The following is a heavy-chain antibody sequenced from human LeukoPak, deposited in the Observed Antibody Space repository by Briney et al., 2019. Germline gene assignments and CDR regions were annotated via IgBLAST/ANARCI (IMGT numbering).Heavy chain of an antibody. CDR1: GYTFTSYA. D-gene: IGHD3-16*01. J-gene: IGHJ4*02. Sequence: ASVKVSCKASGYTFTSYAMHWVRQAPGQRLEWMGWINAGNGNTKYSQKFQGRVTITRDTSASTVYMELSSLRSEDTAVYYCATGGPIMITFGGVTGPDFDYWGQGTLVTVSS. CDR2: INAGNGNT. CDR3: ATGGPIMITFGGVTGPDFDY. V-gene: IGHV1-3*01.